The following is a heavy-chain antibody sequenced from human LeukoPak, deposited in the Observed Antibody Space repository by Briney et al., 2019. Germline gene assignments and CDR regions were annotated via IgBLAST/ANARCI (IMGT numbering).Heavy chain of an antibody. CDR2: IRGSGYNT. V-gene: IGHV3-23*01. J-gene: IGHJ6*03. D-gene: IGHD2-21*02. CDR1: GFTFSNHG. Sequence: GGSLRLSCVATGFTFSNHGMTWFRQAPGKGLEWVSTIRGSGYNTYYAESVKGRFTISRDNSKNTLYLQMNSLRAEDTAVYYCAKDQYFVTGYYSHMDVWGKGTTVTISS. CDR3: AKDQYFVTGYYSHMDV.